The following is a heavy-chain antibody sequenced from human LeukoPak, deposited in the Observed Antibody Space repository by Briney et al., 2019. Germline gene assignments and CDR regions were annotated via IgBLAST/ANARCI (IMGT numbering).Heavy chain of an antibody. Sequence: SETLSLTCTVSGYSISSGYYWGWIRQPPGKGLEWIGSMYSSGSTYYNPSLKSRVTISVDTSKNQFSLKLSSVTAADTAVYYCARGPPDCSSTSCYAFDAFDIWGQGTMVTVSS. D-gene: IGHD2-2*01. CDR2: MYSSGST. J-gene: IGHJ3*02. CDR1: GYSISSGYY. V-gene: IGHV4-38-2*02. CDR3: ARGPPDCSSTSCYAFDAFDI.